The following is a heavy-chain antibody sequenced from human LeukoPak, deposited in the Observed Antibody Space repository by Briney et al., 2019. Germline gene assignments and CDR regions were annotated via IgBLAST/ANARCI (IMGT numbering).Heavy chain of an antibody. D-gene: IGHD6-6*01. J-gene: IGHJ6*03. CDR3: ARERYSSSRTHYYYMDV. V-gene: IGHV3-21*01. CDR2: IGSSSSYI. Sequence: GGSLRLSCAASGFTFSSYSMNWVRQAPGKGLEWVSSIGSSSSYIYYADSVKGRFTISRDNAKNSLYLQMNSLRAEDTAVYYCARERYSSSRTHYYYMDVWGKGTTVTVSS. CDR1: GFTFSSYS.